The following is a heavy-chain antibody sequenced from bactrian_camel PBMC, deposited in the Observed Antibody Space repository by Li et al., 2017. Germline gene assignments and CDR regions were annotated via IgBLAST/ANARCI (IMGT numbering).Heavy chain of an antibody. D-gene: IGHD5*01. CDR1: GFTFRNYG. V-gene: IGHV3S40*01. CDR3: VADNGWWFFKY. CDR2: INSDGDRT. J-gene: IGHJ4*01. Sequence: DVQLVESGGGLVQPGGSLRLSCTASGFTFRNYGMTWVRQAPGKGLEWVSGINSDGDRTAYRDSVRGRFTISRDNAKNIVYLQLNSLKSEDMAMYYRVADNGWWFFKYWGQGTQVTVS.